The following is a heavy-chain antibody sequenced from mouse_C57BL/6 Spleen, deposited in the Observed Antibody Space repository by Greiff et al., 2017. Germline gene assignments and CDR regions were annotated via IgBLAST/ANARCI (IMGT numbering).Heavy chain of an antibody. J-gene: IGHJ2*01. CDR1: GYTFTSYW. V-gene: IGHV1-53*01. Sequence: QVQLQQPGTELVKPGASVKLSCKASGYTFTSYWMHWVKQRPGQGLEWIGNINPSNGGTNYNEKFKSKATLTVDKSSSTAYMQLSSLTSEDPAVYYCAREGDYYYGRYYFDYWGQGTTLTVSS. CDR2: INPSNGGT. D-gene: IGHD1-1*01. CDR3: AREGDYYYGRYYFDY.